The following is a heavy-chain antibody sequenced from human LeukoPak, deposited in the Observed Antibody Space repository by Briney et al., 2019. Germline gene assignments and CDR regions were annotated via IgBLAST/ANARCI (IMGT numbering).Heavy chain of an antibody. CDR2: ISSSSYI. J-gene: IGHJ4*02. D-gene: IGHD5-18*01. CDR1: GFTFSSYS. Sequence: GGSLRLSCAASGFTFSSYSMNWVRQAPGKGLEWVSSISSSSYIYYADSVKGRFTISRDNAKNSLYLQMNSLRAEDTAVYYCTRGQPADVDTAMVFSYWGQGTLVTVSS. V-gene: IGHV3-21*01. CDR3: TRGQPADVDTAMVFSY.